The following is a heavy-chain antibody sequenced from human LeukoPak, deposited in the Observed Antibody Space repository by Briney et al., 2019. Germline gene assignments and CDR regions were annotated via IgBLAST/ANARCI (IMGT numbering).Heavy chain of an antibody. CDR2: ISYDGSNK. D-gene: IGHD3-16*01. Sequence: PGGSLRLSCAASGFTFSSYAMHWVRQAPGKGLEWVAVISYDGSNKYYADSMKGRFTISRDNSKNTLYLQMNSLRAEDTAVYYCARWGVPIYYYYMDVWGKGTTVTVSS. CDR3: ARWGVPIYYYYMDV. CDR1: GFTFSSYA. J-gene: IGHJ6*03. V-gene: IGHV3-30*04.